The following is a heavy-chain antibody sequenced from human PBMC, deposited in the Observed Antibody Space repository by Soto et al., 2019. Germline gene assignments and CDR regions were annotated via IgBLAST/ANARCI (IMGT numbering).Heavy chain of an antibody. J-gene: IGHJ4*02. CDR3: AKDAGKILRYFDWPRAFDY. CDR2: ISYDGSNK. V-gene: IGHV3-30*18. CDR1: GFTFSSYV. D-gene: IGHD3-9*01. Sequence: GGSLRLSCAASGFTFSSYVMHWVRQAPGKGLEWVAVISYDGSNKYYADSVKGRFTISRDNSKNTLYLQMNSLRAEDTAVYYCAKDAGKILRYFDWPRAFDYWGPGTLVTV.